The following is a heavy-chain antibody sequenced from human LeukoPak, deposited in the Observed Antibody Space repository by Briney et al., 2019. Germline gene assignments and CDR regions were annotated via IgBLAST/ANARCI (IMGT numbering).Heavy chain of an antibody. V-gene: IGHV4-34*01. D-gene: IGHD3-9*01. Sequence: SETLSLTCAVYGGSFSGYYWSWIRQPPGKGLEWIGEINHSGSTNYNPSLKSRVTISVDTSKNQFSLRLSSVTAADTAVYYCARGALRYFDWLKKDYYYMDVWGKGTTVTISS. J-gene: IGHJ6*03. CDR1: GGSFSGYY. CDR2: INHSGST. CDR3: ARGALRYFDWLKKDYYYMDV.